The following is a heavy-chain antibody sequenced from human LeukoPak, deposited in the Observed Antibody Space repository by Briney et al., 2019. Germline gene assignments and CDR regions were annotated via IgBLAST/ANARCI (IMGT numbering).Heavy chain of an antibody. Sequence: GGSLRLSCAASGFTFSTYAMHWVRQAPGKGPEWVAVISYDGSNKYYADSVKGRFTISRDNSKNTLSLQMNSLRAEDTAVYYCARAVVDYDSSDAMDVWGQGTTVTVSS. CDR1: GFTFSTYA. J-gene: IGHJ6*02. CDR3: ARAVVDYDSSDAMDV. D-gene: IGHD3-22*01. V-gene: IGHV3-30-3*01. CDR2: ISYDGSNK.